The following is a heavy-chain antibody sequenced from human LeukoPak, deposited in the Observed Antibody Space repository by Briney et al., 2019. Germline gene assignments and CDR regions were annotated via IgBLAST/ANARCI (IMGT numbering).Heavy chain of an antibody. CDR1: GYTFTSYY. J-gene: IGHJ6*02. V-gene: IGHV1-46*01. CDR3: ARDQTSSSTQYYYYGMDV. D-gene: IGHD6-6*01. Sequence: ASVKVSCKASGYTFTSYYMHWVRQAPGQGLEWMGIINPSGGSTSYAQKFQGRVTMTRDTSTSTAYMELRSLRSDDTAVYYCARDQTSSSTQYYYYGMDVWGQGTTVTVSS. CDR2: INPSGGST.